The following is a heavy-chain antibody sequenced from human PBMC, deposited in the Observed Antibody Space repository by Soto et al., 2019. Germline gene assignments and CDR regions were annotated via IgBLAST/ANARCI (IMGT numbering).Heavy chain of an antibody. CDR1: GFTFSNAW. CDR2: IKSKTDGGTT. V-gene: IGHV3-15*07. J-gene: IGHJ4*02. Sequence: GGSLRFSCAASGFTFSNAWMNWVRQAPGKGLEWVGRIKSKTDGGTTDYAAPVKGRFTISRDDSKNTLYLQMNSLKTEDTAVYYCTTVLEPIVVVVAATPSSPDYWGKGTLVTVSS. CDR3: TTVLEPIVVVVAATPSSPDY. D-gene: IGHD2-15*01.